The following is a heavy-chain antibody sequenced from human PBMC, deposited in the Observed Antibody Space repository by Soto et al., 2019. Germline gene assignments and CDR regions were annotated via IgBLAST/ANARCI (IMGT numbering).Heavy chain of an antibody. CDR2: INPSGGST. V-gene: IGHV1-46*01. J-gene: IGHJ4*02. CDR3: ARDHGHFSGSGRRGPLYYFDY. CDR1: GYTFTSYY. D-gene: IGHD3-10*01. Sequence: RASVKVSCKASGYTFTSYYMHWVRQAPGQGLEWMGIINPSGGSTSYAQKFQGRVTMTRDTSTSTVYMELSSLRSEDTAVYYCARDHGHFSGSGRRGPLYYFDYWGQGTLVAVSS.